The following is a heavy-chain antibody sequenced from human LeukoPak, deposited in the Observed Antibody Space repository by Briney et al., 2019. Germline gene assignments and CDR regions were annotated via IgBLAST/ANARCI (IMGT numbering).Heavy chain of an antibody. CDR3: ARSENVDTAINWYFDL. D-gene: IGHD5-18*01. CDR2: IWYDGSNK. Sequence: GGSLRLSCSASGFTFSNYGMHWVRQAPGKGLEWVAVIWYDGSNKYYADSVKGRFTISRDNSKNTLYLQMNSLRAEDTAVYYCARSENVDTAINWYFDLWGRGTLVTVSS. CDR1: GFTFSNYG. J-gene: IGHJ2*01. V-gene: IGHV3-33*01.